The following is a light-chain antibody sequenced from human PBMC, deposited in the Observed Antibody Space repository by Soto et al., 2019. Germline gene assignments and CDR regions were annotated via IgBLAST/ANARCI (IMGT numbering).Light chain of an antibody. CDR3: QQYNNWPRT. Sequence: EIVMTQSPATLSVSPGERATLSRRASQSVSSNLAWYQQKPGQAPRLLIYGASTRATGIPARFSGSGSGTELTLTISSLQSEDCEVYYCQQYNNWPRTFGQGTKVDIK. V-gene: IGKV3-15*01. CDR1: QSVSSN. CDR2: GAS. J-gene: IGKJ1*01.